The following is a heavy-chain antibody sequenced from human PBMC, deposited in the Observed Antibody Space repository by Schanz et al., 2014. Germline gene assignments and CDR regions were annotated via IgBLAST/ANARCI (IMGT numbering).Heavy chain of an antibody. CDR2: INPSGGST. Sequence: QVQLVQSGAEVKKPGASVRVSCKVSGYAFTTYGISWVRQAPGQGLEWMGMINPSGGSTTYAQKFQGRVTMTTDTSTSTAYMELRSLRSDDTAVYYCARGGYSSGWYDRDITHFDYWGQGTLVTVSS. CDR1: GYAFTTYG. CDR3: ARGGYSSGWYDRDITHFDY. J-gene: IGHJ4*02. V-gene: IGHV1-18*01. D-gene: IGHD6-19*01.